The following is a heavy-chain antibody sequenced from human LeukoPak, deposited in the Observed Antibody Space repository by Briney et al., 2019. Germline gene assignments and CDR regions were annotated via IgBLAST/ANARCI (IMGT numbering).Heavy chain of an antibody. V-gene: IGHV3-33*01. J-gene: IGHJ3*01. CDR1: GIPFKKYG. CDR2: IWHDGSPT. D-gene: IGHD1-26*01. Sequence: GRSLRLSCAVSGIPFKKYGMHWVRQAPGKGLEWVATIWHDGSPTMYADSEKGRFTISRDDSKNMLYLQMNSLRAEDTAEYYCVTHYKWDLLVHVFDFGGKGTRVTVSS. CDR3: VTHYKWDLLVHVFDF.